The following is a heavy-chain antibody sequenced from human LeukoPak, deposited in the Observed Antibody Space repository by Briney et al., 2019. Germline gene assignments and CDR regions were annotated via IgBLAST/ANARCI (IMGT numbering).Heavy chain of an antibody. CDR1: GLTFNDYE. D-gene: IGHD2-2*01. Sequence: GSLRLSCAASGLTFNDYEMTWVRQPPGKGLEWIGSFSYSGSTCYNSSLKSRVTISVDTSNNQFSLRLNSVTAADTAVYYCARIGLGSSEDYWGQGTLVTVSS. J-gene: IGHJ4*02. CDR3: ARIGLGSSEDY. V-gene: IGHV4-38-2*01. CDR2: FSYSGST.